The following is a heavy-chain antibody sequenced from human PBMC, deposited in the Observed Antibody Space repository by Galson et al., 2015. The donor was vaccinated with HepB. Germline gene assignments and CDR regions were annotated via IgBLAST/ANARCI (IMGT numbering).Heavy chain of an antibody. J-gene: IGHJ1*01. Sequence: SLRLSCAASGFKFDDYAMHWVRQAPGKGLEWVSGVSWNGGNIDHADSVKGRFTISRDNAKNSLYLQMNSLRTEDTALYYCGKGAVAAAGKGCIQQWGQGTLVIVSS. D-gene: IGHD6-13*01. V-gene: IGHV3-9*01. CDR3: GKGAVAAAGKGCIQQ. CDR1: GFKFDDYA. CDR2: VSWNGGNI.